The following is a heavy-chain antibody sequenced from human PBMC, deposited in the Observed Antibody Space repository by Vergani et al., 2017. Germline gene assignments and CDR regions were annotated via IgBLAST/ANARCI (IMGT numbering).Heavy chain of an antibody. CDR2: IIPIFGTA. J-gene: IGHJ6*02. V-gene: IGHV1-69*18. CDR3: ARADSSRWISVWDYYYGMDV. Sequence: QVQLVQSGAEVKKPGSSVKVSCKASGGTFSSYAISWVRQAPGQGLEWMGRIIPIFGTANYAQTFQGRVTITADESTSSSYMDLSSLRSEDTALYYCARADSSRWISVWDYYYGMDVWGQGTTVTVSS. D-gene: IGHD6-13*01. CDR1: GGTFSSYA.